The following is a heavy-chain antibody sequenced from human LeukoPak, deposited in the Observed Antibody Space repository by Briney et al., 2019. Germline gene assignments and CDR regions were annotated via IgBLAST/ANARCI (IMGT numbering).Heavy chain of an antibody. Sequence: ASVKVSCKVSGYTLTELSMHWVRQAPGKGLEWMGGFDPEDGETIYAQKFQGRVTMTEDTSTDTAYMELSSLRSEDTAVYYCARAPDCSSTSCYGSTLYYFDYWGQGTLVTVSS. CDR3: ARAPDCSSTSCYGSTLYYFDY. CDR1: GYTLTELS. V-gene: IGHV1-24*01. CDR2: FDPEDGET. D-gene: IGHD2-2*01. J-gene: IGHJ4*02.